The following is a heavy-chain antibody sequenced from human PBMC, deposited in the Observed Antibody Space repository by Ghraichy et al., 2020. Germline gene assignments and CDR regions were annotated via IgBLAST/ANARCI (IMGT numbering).Heavy chain of an antibody. Sequence: GESLNISCAASGFTFSSYAMHWVRQAPGKGLEWVAVISYDGSNKYYADSVKGRFTISRDNSKNTLYLQMNSLRAEDTAVYYCARDTVSLTSVAYGSGSYYNVGDYWGQGTLVTVSS. D-gene: IGHD3-10*01. V-gene: IGHV3-30*04. CDR3: ARDTVSLTSVAYGSGSYYNVGDY. CDR2: ISYDGSNK. CDR1: GFTFSSYA. J-gene: IGHJ4*02.